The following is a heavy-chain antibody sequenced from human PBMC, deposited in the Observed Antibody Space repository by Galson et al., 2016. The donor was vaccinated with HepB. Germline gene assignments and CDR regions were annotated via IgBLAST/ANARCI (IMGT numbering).Heavy chain of an antibody. D-gene: IGHD3-3*01. CDR1: GFPFRRFR. CDR3: AGRDGFWSGWTNPFDY. J-gene: IGHJ4*02. V-gene: IGHV3-21*01. Sequence: SLRLSCAASGFPFRRFRMDWVRQAPGKGLEWVSSLSPSGDTTSYADSVKGRFTISRDKANNSLYLQMNSLRDEDTAFYYCAGRDGFWSGWTNPFDYLGQGSLVVVSS. CDR2: LSPSGDTT.